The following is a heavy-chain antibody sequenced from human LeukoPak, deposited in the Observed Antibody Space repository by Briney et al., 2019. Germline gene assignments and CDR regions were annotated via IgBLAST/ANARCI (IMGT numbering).Heavy chain of an antibody. CDR1: AGAISHYY. J-gene: IGHJ4*02. Sequence: PSETLSLTCTVSAGAISHYYWSFLRQPAGKGLEWVGRINPSGSTNYNPSLKSRVTISIDKSMNQFSLRLSSATAANTAVYFCARETYSRGHDYWGQGTLVTVSS. D-gene: IGHD6-19*01. V-gene: IGHV4-4*07. CDR2: INPSGST. CDR3: ARETYSRGHDY.